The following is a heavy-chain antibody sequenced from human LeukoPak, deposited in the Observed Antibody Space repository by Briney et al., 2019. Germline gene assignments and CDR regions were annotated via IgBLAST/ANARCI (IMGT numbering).Heavy chain of an antibody. D-gene: IGHD1-26*01. CDR3: ARDVGGSLDY. J-gene: IGHJ4*02. CDR2: IKGDESAR. V-gene: IGHV3-7*01. Sequence: GGSLRLSCAATGFSFSTYWTAWVRQAPGKGLEWVANIKGDESARHQADSVKGRFTISRDNAQRSVYLQMSRLRGEDTGVYYCARDVGGSLDYWGQGTLVTVSS. CDR1: GFSFSTYW.